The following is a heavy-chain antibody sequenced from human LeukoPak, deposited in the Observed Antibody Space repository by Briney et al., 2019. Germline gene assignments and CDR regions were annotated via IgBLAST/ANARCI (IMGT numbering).Heavy chain of an antibody. CDR1: GFTFSSYE. D-gene: IGHD3-9*01. V-gene: IGHV3-48*03. CDR3: ARDTTYYDILTGSDYFDY. CDR2: ISSSGSTK. J-gene: IGHJ4*02. Sequence: SGGSLRLSCAASGFTFSSYEMNWVRQAPGKGLEWVSYISSSGSTKYYADSVKGRLTISRDNANNSLYLQMNSLRAEDTAVYYCARDTTYYDILTGSDYFDYWGQGTLVTVSS.